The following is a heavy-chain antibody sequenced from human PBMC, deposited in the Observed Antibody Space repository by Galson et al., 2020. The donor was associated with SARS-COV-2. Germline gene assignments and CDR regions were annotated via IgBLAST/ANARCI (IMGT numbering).Heavy chain of an antibody. CDR1: GFTFSSYS. CDR2: ISSSSSYI. J-gene: IGHJ4*02. D-gene: IGHD1-7*01. Sequence: GGSLRLSCAASGFTFSSYSMNWVRQAPGKGLEWVSSISSSSSYIYYADSVKGRLTISRDNAKISLYLQMNSLRAEDTAVYYCAREYNWNYLNEFDYWGQGTLVTVSS. V-gene: IGHV3-21*01. CDR3: AREYNWNYLNEFDY.